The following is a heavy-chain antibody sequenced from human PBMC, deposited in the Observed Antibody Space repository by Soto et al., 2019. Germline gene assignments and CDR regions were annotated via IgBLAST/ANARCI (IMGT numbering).Heavy chain of an antibody. CDR1: GFTFGTYG. CDR2: ISYDGGNK. V-gene: IGHV3-30*18. Sequence: LRLSCAASGFTFGTYGMHWVRQAPGKGLEWVAVISYDGGNKNYADSVKGRFTISRDNSKNTLYLQMNSLRAEDTAVYYCAKDYVLEWLRYYYGMDVWGQGTTVTVSS. CDR3: AKDYVLEWLRYYYGMDV. D-gene: IGHD3-3*01. J-gene: IGHJ6*02.